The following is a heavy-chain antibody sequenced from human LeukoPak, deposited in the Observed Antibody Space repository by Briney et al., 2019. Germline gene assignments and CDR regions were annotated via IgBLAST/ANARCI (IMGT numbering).Heavy chain of an antibody. CDR2: IYYSGNT. V-gene: IGHV4-39*07. CDR3: GRGCSGGSCYDY. J-gene: IGHJ4*02. D-gene: IGHD2-15*01. CDR1: GGSISGRSYY. Sequence: SETLSLTCTVSGGSISGRSYYWGWLRQTPGKGLEWIGTIYYSGNTYYNPSLKSRVTISVDTSKNQFSLKLSSVTAADTAVYYCGRGCSGGSCYDYWGQGTLVTVSS.